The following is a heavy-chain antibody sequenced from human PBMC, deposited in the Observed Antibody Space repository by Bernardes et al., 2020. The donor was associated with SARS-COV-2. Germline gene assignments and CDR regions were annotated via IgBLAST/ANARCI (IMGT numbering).Heavy chain of an antibody. CDR1: GYSFTHYW. CDR2: IYPGDSDT. V-gene: IGHV5-51*01. D-gene: IGHD6-19*01. Sequence: GASLKISSNGSGYSFTHYWIGWVRPMPGKGLEWMGIIYPGDSDTRYSPSFQGQVTISADTSISTAFLQWSSLKASDTAVFYCARVDWIAVAGLVSLVAFDKWGQGTLVSVSS. CDR3: ARVDWIAVAGLVSLVAFDK. J-gene: IGHJ4*02.